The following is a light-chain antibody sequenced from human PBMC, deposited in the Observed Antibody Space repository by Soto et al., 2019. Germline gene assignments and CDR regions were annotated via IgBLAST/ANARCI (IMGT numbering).Light chain of an antibody. CDR2: GNS. CDR1: SSNIGAGYD. J-gene: IGLJ2*01. Sequence: QSVLTQPPSVSGAPGQRVTMSCTGSSSNIGAGYDVHWYQQLPGTAPKLLIYGNSNRPSGVPDRFSGSKSGTSASLAITGLQADDEADYYCQSYDSSLSVVFGGGTKVTVL. CDR3: QSYDSSLSVV. V-gene: IGLV1-40*01.